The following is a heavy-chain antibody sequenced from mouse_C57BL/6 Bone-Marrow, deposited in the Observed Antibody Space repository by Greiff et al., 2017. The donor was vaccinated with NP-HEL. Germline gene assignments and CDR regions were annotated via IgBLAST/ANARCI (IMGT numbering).Heavy chain of an antibody. D-gene: IGHD1-2*01. V-gene: IGHV1-15*01. CDR2: IDPETGGT. J-gene: IGHJ2*01. CDR3: TRSSLLRFFDY. CDR1: GYTFTDYE. Sequence: VHLVESGAELVRPGASVTLSCKASGYTFTDYEMHWVKQTPVHGLEWIGAIDPETGGTAYNQKFKGKAILTADKSSSTAYMELRSLTSEDSAVYYCTRSSLLRFFDYWGQGTTLTVSS.